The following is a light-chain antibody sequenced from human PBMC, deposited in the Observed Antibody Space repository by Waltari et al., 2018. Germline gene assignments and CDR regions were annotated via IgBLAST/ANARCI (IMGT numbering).Light chain of an antibody. J-gene: IGKJ4*01. Sequence: DVQVTQSPSSLSAIIGDSVTITCRASRNIRDHINWYQHRPGKAPKPLIFDASSLNSGVPLRFSGSGSGTDFTLTISSLQREDFATYYCQQSFGTPLSFGGGTRVEFK. CDR2: DAS. V-gene: IGKV1-39*01. CDR1: RNIRDH. CDR3: QQSFGTPLS.